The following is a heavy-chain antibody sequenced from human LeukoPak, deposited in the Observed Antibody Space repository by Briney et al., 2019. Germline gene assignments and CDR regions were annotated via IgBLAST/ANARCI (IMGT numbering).Heavy chain of an antibody. CDR1: GGSISSYY. CDR2: IYYSGST. J-gene: IGHJ3*02. Sequence: SETLSLTCTVSGGSISSYYWSWIRQPPGKGLEWIGYIYYSGSTNYNPSLKSRVTISVDTSKNQFSLKLSSVTAADTAVYYCARGYPNDAFDIWGQGTMVTVSS. CDR3: ARGYPNDAFDI. D-gene: IGHD3-16*02. V-gene: IGHV4-59*12.